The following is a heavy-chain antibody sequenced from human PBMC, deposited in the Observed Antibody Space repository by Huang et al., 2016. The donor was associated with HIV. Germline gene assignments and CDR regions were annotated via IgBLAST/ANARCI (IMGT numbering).Heavy chain of an antibody. CDR3: ARQVDGFRSHFDF. V-gene: IGHV5-51*01. Sequence: EVLLVQSGAELKEPGESLKISCKASGYGFSSYWIGWVRQKPGKGLEWMGIIDPRDSETKCIPSFDGQVPISADKSTRTAYLQWESLKAPDTAIYFCARQVDGFRSHFDFWGQGTLVSVSS. J-gene: IGHJ4*02. CDR2: IDPRDSET. CDR1: GYGFSSYW. D-gene: IGHD5-18*01.